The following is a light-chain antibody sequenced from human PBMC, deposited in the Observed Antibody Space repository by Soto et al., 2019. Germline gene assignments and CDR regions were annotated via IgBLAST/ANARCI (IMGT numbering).Light chain of an antibody. J-gene: IGLJ1*01. CDR1: SSDVGGYNY. CDR3: SSSTSRFTFNYI. CDR2: EVT. V-gene: IGLV2-14*01. Sequence: VLTQPASVSGSPGQSITISCTGTSSDVGGYNYVSWYQQHPGKAPKIIIYEVTNRPSGVSNRFSGSKSGNTASLTISGLQAEDDADYYCSSSTSRFTFNYIFGTGTKVTVL.